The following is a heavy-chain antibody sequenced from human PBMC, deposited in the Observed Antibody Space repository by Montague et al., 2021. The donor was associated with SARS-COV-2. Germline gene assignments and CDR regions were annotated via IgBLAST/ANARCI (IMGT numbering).Heavy chain of an antibody. J-gene: IGHJ3*02. D-gene: IGHD3-22*01. CDR2: IDWDDDK. CDR3: ARTLTTKVAFDI. Sequence: PALVKPTQTLTLTCTFSGFSLSTSGMCVSWIHQPPGKALEWLARIDWDDDKYYSTSLQTRLTISKDTSKNQVVLTMTNMDPVDTATYYCARTLTTKVAFDIWGQGTMVTVSS. V-gene: IGHV2-70*11. CDR1: GFSLSTSGMC.